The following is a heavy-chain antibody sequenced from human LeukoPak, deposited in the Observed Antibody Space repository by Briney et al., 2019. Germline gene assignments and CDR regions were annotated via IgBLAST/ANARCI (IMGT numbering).Heavy chain of an antibody. CDR3: ARTDSSSWYELFDY. J-gene: IGHJ4*02. D-gene: IGHD6-13*01. CDR1: GYTFTSYA. Sequence: ASVKVSCKASGYTFTSYAMHWVRQALGQRLEWMGWINAGNGNTKYSQKFQGRVTITRDTSASTAYMELSSLRSEDTAVYYCARTDSSSWYELFDYWGQGTLVTVSS. V-gene: IGHV1-3*01. CDR2: INAGNGNT.